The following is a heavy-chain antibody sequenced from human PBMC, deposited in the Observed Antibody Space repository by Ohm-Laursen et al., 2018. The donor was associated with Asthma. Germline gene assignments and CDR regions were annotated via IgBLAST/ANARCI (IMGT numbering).Heavy chain of an antibody. CDR1: GFTFSSYG. D-gene: IGHD6-13*01. Sequence: SLRLSCTASGFTFSSYGMHWVRQAPGKGLEWVAVIWYYGSNKYYADSVKGRFTISRDNSKNTLYLQMNSLRAEDTAVYYCARDYRSLSAGSSPTYWGQGTLVTVSS. V-gene: IGHV3-33*01. CDR2: IWYYGSNK. CDR3: ARDYRSLSAGSSPTY. J-gene: IGHJ4*02.